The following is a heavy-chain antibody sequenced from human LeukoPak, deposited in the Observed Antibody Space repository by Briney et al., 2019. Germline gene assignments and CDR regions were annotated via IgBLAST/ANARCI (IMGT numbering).Heavy chain of an antibody. J-gene: IGHJ4*02. Sequence: GGSLRLSCAASGFTFSSYDMHWVRQAPGKGLEWVAGISYHGSNKYYADSVKGRFTISRDNSKTTLYMQMNSLRAEDTAVYYCARDMGPYYDILTGPDFWGQGTLVTVSS. CDR1: GFTFSSYD. V-gene: IGHV3-30*03. CDR3: ARDMGPYYDILTGPDF. CDR2: ISYHGSNK. D-gene: IGHD3-9*01.